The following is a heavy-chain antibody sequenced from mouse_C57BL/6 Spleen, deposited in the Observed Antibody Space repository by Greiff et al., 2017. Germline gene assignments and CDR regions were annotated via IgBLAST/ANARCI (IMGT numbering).Heavy chain of an antibody. CDR2: INPNNGGT. V-gene: IGHV1-18*01. CDR3: ARAGSTGLWYFDV. CDR1: GYTFTDYN. J-gene: IGHJ1*03. D-gene: IGHD1-1*01. Sequence: VQLQQSGPELVKPGASVKIPCKASGYTFTDYNMDWVKQSHGKSLEWIGDINPNNGGTIYNQKFKGKATVTVDKSSSTAYMELRSLTSEDTAVYYCARAGSTGLWYFDVWGTGTTVTVSS.